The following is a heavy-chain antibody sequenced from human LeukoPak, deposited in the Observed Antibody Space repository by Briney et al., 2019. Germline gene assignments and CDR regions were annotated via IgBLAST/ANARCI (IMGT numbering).Heavy chain of an antibody. V-gene: IGHV3-33*01. D-gene: IGHD2-2*01. CDR2: IWYDGSNK. CDR3: ARGPPYCSSTSCYLEY. J-gene: IGHJ4*02. Sequence: GRSLRLSCAASGFTFSSYGMHWVRQAPGKGLEWVAVIWYDGSNKYYADSVKGRFTISRDNSKNTLYLQMNSLRAEDTAVYYCARGPPYCSSTSCYLEYWGRGTLVTVSS. CDR1: GFTFSSYG.